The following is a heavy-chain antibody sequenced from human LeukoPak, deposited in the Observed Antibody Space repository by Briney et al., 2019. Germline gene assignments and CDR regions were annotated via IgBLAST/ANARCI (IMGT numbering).Heavy chain of an antibody. Sequence: PGGSLRLSCAASGFTFSSYGMHWVRQAPGKGLEWVAFIRYDGSNKYYADSVKGRFTISRDNSKNTLYLQMNSLRAEDTAVYYCAKERPYSSSWHRPIDYWGQGTLVTVSS. D-gene: IGHD6-13*01. J-gene: IGHJ4*02. V-gene: IGHV3-30*02. CDR2: IRYDGSNK. CDR3: AKERPYSSSWHRPIDY. CDR1: GFTFSSYG.